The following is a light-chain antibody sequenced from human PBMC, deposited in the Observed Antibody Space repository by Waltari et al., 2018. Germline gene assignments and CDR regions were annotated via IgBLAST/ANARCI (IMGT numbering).Light chain of an antibody. V-gene: IGLV2-14*01. CDR3: SSYTSSSTLDVV. CDR2: DVS. Sequence: QSAPTQPASVSGSPGQSITISSTGTSSDVGAYNYVSWPQQHPGKAPKLMIYDVSSRPSGVCNRFSGSKSGNTASLTISGLQAEDEADYYCSSYTSSSTLDVVFGGGTKLTVL. J-gene: IGLJ2*01. CDR1: SSDVGAYNY.